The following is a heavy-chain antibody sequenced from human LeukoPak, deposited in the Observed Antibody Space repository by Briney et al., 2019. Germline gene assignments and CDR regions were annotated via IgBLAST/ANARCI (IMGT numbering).Heavy chain of an antibody. CDR3: AKWMYYYDSSGFDY. J-gene: IGHJ4*02. D-gene: IGHD3-22*01. Sequence: PGRSLRLSCAASGFTFSSYGMHWVRQAPGKGLEWVAVISYDGSNKYYADSVKGRFTISRDNSKNTLYLQMNSLRAEDTAVYYCAKWMYYYDSSGFDYWGQGTLVTVSS. V-gene: IGHV3-30*18. CDR2: ISYDGSNK. CDR1: GFTFSSYG.